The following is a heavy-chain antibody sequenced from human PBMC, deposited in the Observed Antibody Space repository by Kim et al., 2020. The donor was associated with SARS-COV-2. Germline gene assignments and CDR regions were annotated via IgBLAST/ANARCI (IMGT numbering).Heavy chain of an antibody. CDR1: GFTFSSFS. V-gene: IGHV3-48*02. CDR2: ISSRSSTI. J-gene: IGHJ1*01. D-gene: IGHD3-22*01. Sequence: GGSLRLSCAASGFTFSSFSMNWVRQAPGKGLEWVSYISSRSSTIYYADSVKGRFTISRDDAKNSLYLQMNNLRDEDTAVYYCARAADYYYDSNGYLVFQHWGQGTLVTVSS. CDR3: ARAADYYYDSNGYLVFQH.